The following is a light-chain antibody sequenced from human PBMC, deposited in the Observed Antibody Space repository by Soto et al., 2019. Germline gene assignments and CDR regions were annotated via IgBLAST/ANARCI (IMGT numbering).Light chain of an antibody. CDR2: DVS. J-gene: IGLJ1*01. CDR3: SSYTRSSPYV. Sequence: QSALTQPASVSGSPGQSITISCTGTSSDVGGYNYVSWYQQHPGKAPKLMIYDVSTRPSGVSNRFSGSKSGNTASLTISGLQAEDESDYYCSSYTRSSPYVVGTGTKVTVL. V-gene: IGLV2-14*01. CDR1: SSDVGGYNY.